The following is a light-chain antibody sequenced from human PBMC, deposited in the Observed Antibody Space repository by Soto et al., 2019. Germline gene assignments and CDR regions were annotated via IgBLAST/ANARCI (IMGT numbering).Light chain of an antibody. CDR2: DNN. Sequence: QSVLTQPPSMSAAPGQMVAISCSGTSSNIGDNSVSWYQHFPGTAPKVLIYDNNRRPSGIPDRFSGYKSGTSATLTIIGLQTGDEADYYCATWDSALSAGVFGGGTKVTVL. J-gene: IGLJ3*02. V-gene: IGLV1-51*01. CDR3: ATWDSALSAGV. CDR1: SSNIGDNS.